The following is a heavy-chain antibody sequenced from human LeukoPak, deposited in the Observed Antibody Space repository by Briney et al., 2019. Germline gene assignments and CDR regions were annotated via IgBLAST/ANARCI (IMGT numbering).Heavy chain of an antibody. V-gene: IGHV3-9*03. CDR2: ISWNSGSI. J-gene: IGHJ4*02. CDR1: GFTFDDYA. D-gene: IGHD6-6*01. Sequence: GRSLRLSCAASGFTFDDYAMHWVRQAPGKGLEWVSGISWNSGSIGYADSVKGRFTISRDNAKNSLYLQMNSLRAGDMALYYCAKGGYSSSSRVFDYWGQGTLVTVSS. CDR3: AKGGYSSSSRVFDY.